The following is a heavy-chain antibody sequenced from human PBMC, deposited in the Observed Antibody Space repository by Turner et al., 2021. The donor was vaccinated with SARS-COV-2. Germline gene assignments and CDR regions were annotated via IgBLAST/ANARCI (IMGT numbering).Heavy chain of an antibody. Sequence: QVHLQESGPGLVRPSWSLSLTCTVSGGPFSGSNWWNWVRQAAGKGLEWIGEIHHYGGTNYNPSLKSRVSISLDDSKRQFSLILNSATAADTAVYYCARGGGYCLDYWGQGMLVTVSS. V-gene: IGHV4-4*02. D-gene: IGHD2-21*01. CDR1: GGPFSGSNW. CDR3: ARGGGYCLDY. CDR2: IHHYGGT. J-gene: IGHJ4*02.